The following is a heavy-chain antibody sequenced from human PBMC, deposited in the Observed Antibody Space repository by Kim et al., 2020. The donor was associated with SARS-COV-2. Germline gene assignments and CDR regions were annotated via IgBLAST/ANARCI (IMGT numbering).Heavy chain of an antibody. CDR3: ARRPVNYYDSSGYLDY. D-gene: IGHD3-22*01. J-gene: IGHJ4*02. CDR1: GGSISSGGYY. CDR2: IYYSGST. V-gene: IGHV4-31*03. Sequence: SETLSLTCTVSGGSISSGGYYWSWIRQHPGKGLEWIGYIYYSGSTYYNPSLKSRVTISVDTSKNQFSLKLSSVTAADTAVYYCARRPVNYYDSSGYLDYWGQGTLVTISS.